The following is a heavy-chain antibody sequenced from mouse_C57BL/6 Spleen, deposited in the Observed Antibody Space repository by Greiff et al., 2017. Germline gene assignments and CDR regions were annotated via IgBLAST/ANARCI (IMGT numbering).Heavy chain of an antibody. V-gene: IGHV3-6*01. D-gene: IGHD2-5*01. CDR2: ISSDGST. Sequence: EVQLQQSGPGLVKPSQSLSLTCSVTGYSITSGYYWNWIRQFPGNKLEWMGYISSDGSTNYNPSLKNRISITRATSKNQFYLRLNSVTTEDIATYDSARCSNYDWFAYWGQGTLVTVSA. CDR3: ARCSNYDWFAY. CDR1: GYSITSGYY. J-gene: IGHJ3*01.